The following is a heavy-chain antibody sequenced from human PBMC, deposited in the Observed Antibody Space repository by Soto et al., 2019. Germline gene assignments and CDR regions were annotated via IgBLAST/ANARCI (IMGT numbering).Heavy chain of an antibody. CDR1: GYTFTSYA. V-gene: IGHV1-2*04. J-gene: IGHJ4*02. CDR3: ARTHCSSTRCYVGSWDY. D-gene: IGHD2-2*01. CDR2: INPNSGGT. Sequence: ASVKGSCKASGYTFTSYAMHWVRQAPGQGLEWMGWINPNSGGTNYAQNFQGWVTMTRDTSISTAYMELSRLRSDDTAVYYCARTHCSSTRCYVGSWDYWGQGTLVTVSS.